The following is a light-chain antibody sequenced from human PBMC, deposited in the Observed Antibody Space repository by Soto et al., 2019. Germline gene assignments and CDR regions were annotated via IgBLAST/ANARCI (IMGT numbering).Light chain of an antibody. CDR3: SSYTSSSTLYV. CDR1: SSDVGSYTY. V-gene: IGLV2-14*01. J-gene: IGLJ1*01. CDR2: EVN. Sequence: QSVRTQPACVSGSPRQSITISCTGASSDVGSYTYVSWYQQHPGKAPKLMIYEVNNRPSGVSNRFSGSKSGNTASLTISGLQAEDEADYYCSSYTSSSTLYVFGTGTKVTVL.